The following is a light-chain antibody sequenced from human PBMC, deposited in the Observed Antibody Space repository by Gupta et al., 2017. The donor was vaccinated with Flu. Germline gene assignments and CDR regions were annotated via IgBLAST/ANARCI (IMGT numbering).Light chain of an antibody. CDR2: DAS. J-gene: IGKJ1*01. CDR1: QSVGIS. Sequence: IVLTQSPSTLSLSPGESTTLSCRASQSVGISLAWYQQRPGKPPMLLNYDASKRAAGIPARFSCSGSGTEFTLTIDSLEPEDLAVYYGQQRSDWRTFGQGTKVEI. CDR3: QQRSDWRT. V-gene: IGKV3-11*01.